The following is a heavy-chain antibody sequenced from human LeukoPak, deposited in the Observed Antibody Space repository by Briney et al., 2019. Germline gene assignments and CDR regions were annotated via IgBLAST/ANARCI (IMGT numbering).Heavy chain of an antibody. J-gene: IGHJ4*02. CDR3: AKDRYVGIAAAGTGYFDY. D-gene: IGHD6-13*01. V-gene: IGHV3-23*01. CDR2: ISGSGGST. Sequence: GGSLRLSCAASGFTFSSYAMSWVRQAPGKGLEWVSAISGSGGSTYYADSVKGRFTISRDNSKNTLYLQMNSLRAEDTAVYYCAKDRYVGIAAAGTGYFDYWGQGTLVTVSS. CDR1: GFTFSSYA.